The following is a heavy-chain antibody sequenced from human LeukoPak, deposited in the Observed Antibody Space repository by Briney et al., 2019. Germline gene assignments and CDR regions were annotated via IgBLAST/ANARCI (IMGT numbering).Heavy chain of an antibody. Sequence: GGSLRLSCAASGFTFSSYWMHWVRHAPGKWPVWVSRIKSDGSSTDYADSVKGRFTISRDNSKNTLYLQMNSLRAEDTAVYYCARHSGSSWRVRIWFDPWGQGTLVTVSS. CDR2: IKSDGSST. CDR1: GFTFSSYW. J-gene: IGHJ5*02. V-gene: IGHV3-74*01. CDR3: ARHSGSSWRVRIWFDP. D-gene: IGHD6-13*01.